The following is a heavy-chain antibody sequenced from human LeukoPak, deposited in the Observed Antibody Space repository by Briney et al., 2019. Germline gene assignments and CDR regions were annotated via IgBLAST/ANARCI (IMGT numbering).Heavy chain of an antibody. V-gene: IGHV5-51*01. J-gene: IGHJ3*02. CDR2: IYPVDSDT. D-gene: IGHD2-15*01. Sequence: GESLKISCKGSGYTFTNYWIGWVRQIPGKGLEWMGIIYPVDSDTRYSPSFQGHVTLSVDKSISTAYLQWCSLKASHTATYYCANNYSPLPENAFDIWGQGTMVTVSS. CDR3: ANNYSPLPENAFDI. CDR1: GYTFTNYW.